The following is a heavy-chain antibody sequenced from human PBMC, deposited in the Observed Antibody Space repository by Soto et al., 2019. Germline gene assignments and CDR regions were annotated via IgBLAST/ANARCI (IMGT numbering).Heavy chain of an antibody. Sequence: GGSLRLSCAASGFTFSSYGMHWVRQAPGKGLEWVAVISYDGSNKYYADSVKGRFTISRDSSKNTLYLQMNSLRAADTAVYYCGRCTSTSCHLGSDYWGQGTLVTVSS. CDR1: GFTFSSYG. D-gene: IGHD2-2*01. CDR3: GRCTSTSCHLGSDY. V-gene: IGHV3-30*19. CDR2: ISYDGSNK. J-gene: IGHJ4*02.